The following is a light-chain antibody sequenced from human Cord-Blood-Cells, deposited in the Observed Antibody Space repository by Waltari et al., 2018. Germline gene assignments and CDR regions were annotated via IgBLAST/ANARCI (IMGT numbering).Light chain of an antibody. V-gene: IGLV2-8*01. CDR1: ISDVRGDNN. Sequence: QSALPQPPSASGSPGQSVTISCTGTISDVRGDNNASWYQQHPGKAPKLMIYEVSKRPSGVPDRFSGSKSGNTASRTVSGLQAEDEADYYCSSYAGSNNVVFGGGTKLTVL. J-gene: IGLJ2*01. CDR3: SSYAGSNNVV. CDR2: EVS.